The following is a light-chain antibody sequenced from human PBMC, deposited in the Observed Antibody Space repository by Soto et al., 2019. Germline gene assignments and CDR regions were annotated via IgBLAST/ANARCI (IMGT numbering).Light chain of an antibody. J-gene: IGKJ4*01. CDR2: AAS. CDR1: QSIRSY. CDR3: QQSYSTPPT. Sequence: DIQLTQHQSSLSASVGDRVTITSRASQSIRSYLNWYQQKPGKAPKLLIYAASSLQSGVPSRFSGSGSGTDFTLTISSLQPEDFATYYCQQSYSTPPTFGGGTKVDIK. V-gene: IGKV1-39*01.